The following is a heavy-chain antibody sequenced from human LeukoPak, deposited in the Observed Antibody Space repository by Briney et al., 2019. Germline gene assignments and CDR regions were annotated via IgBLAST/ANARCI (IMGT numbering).Heavy chain of an antibody. CDR1: GGSISSGGYY. D-gene: IGHD2-2*01. Sequence: SQTLSLTCTVSGGSISSGGYYWSWIRQHPGKGLEWIGYIYYSGSTYYNPSPKSRVTISVDTSKNQFSLKLSSVTAADTAVYYCARAGYCSSTSCYLASDYWGQGTLVTVSS. J-gene: IGHJ4*02. CDR2: IYYSGST. V-gene: IGHV4-31*03. CDR3: ARAGYCSSTSCYLASDY.